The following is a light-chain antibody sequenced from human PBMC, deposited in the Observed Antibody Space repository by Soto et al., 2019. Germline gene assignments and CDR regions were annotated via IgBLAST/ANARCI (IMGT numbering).Light chain of an antibody. Sequence: DIVMTQSPLSLPVTPGEPASISCRSSQSLLHSNGYNYLDWYLQKPGQSPQLLIYLGSNRASGVPGRFRGSGSGTDFTLKISRVEAEDVGVYYCMQALQTPLYTFGQGTKLEIK. CDR1: QSLLHSNGYNY. J-gene: IGKJ2*01. V-gene: IGKV2-28*01. CDR2: LGS. CDR3: MQALQTPLYT.